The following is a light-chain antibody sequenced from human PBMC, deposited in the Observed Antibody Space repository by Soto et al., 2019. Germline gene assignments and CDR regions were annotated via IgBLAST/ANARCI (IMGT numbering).Light chain of an antibody. J-gene: IGKJ1*01. CDR2: NSS. Sequence: VTITFRASQPISSWLSWYQQKPGKTPTLLIYNSSTLKSGFPSRFSGSGSGTEFTLTISSLQPEDFASYFCLQHNAYPWTFGQGTKVDIK. CDR1: QPISSW. CDR3: LQHNAYPWT. V-gene: IGKV1-5*03.